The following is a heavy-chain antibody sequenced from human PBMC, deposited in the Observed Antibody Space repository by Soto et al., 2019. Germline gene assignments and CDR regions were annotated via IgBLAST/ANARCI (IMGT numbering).Heavy chain of an antibody. CDR3: AREPSI. Sequence: QVKLQESGPELVKPSQPLSLTGTFSGGSISSGGSYWSWIGRHPGKGLEWIGYIYYSGSTYYNPSLKSRVTISIDTSKNQSSLKLSSVTAADTAVYYCAREPSIWGQGTLVTVSS. CDR1: GGSISSGGSY. V-gene: IGHV4-31*03. J-gene: IGHJ4*02. CDR2: IYYSGST.